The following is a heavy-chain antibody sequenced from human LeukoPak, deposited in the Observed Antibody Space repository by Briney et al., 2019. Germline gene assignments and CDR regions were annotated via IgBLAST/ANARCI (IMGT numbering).Heavy chain of an antibody. CDR1: GGSISSSSYY. J-gene: IGHJ4*02. CDR3: ARGYRRSGSHRAGPDEQ. Sequence: SETLSLTCTVSGGSISSSSYYWGWIRQPPGKGLEWIGSIYYSGSTYYNPSLKSRVTISVDTSKNQFSLKLSSVTAADTAVYYCARGYRRSGSHRAGPDEQWGQGTLVTVSS. V-gene: IGHV4-39*07. CDR2: IYYSGST. D-gene: IGHD3-10*01.